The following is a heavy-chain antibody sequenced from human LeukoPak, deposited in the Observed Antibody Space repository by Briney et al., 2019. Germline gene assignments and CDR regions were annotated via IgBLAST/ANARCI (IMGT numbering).Heavy chain of an antibody. J-gene: IGHJ1*01. D-gene: IGHD3-22*01. V-gene: IGHV3-7*01. CDR1: GLTFSRDW. Sequence: PGGSLRLSCEASGLTFSRDWMGWVRQAPGKGLEGVAYIRQDGGETYYGDSVKGRFIISRDNVKNSLFLQMNRLRAEDTAVYYCATYSSLNTREFQYWGQGTLVTVSP. CDR2: IRQDGGET. CDR3: ATYSSLNTREFQY.